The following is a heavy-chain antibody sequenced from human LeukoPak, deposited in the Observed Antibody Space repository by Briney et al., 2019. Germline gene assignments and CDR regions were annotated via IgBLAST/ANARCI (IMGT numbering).Heavy chain of an antibody. CDR2: IYYSGST. D-gene: IGHD2-15*01. J-gene: IGHJ6*03. CDR3: ARSGSGLYYYYYYMDV. CDR1: GGSISSYY. V-gene: IGHV4-59*01. Sequence: SETLSLTCTVSGGSISSYYWSWIRQPPGKGLEWIGYIYYSGSTNYNPSLKSRVTISVDTSKNQFSLKLSSVTAADTAVYYCARSGSGLYYYYYYMDVWGKGTTVTVSS.